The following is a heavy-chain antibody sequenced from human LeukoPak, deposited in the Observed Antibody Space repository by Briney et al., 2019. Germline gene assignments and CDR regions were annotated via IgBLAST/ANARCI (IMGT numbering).Heavy chain of an antibody. J-gene: IGHJ4*02. D-gene: IGHD7-27*01. CDR2: LNPNNGDT. Sequence: GASVKVSCKTSGYTFIDYFIHWVRQAPGQGLEWMGRLNPNNGDTYYAQDFQGRVTMTRDTSISTAYMELSRLTSDDTAVYYRARDLSSTSNWEFDYWGQGTLVTVSS. V-gene: IGHV1-2*06. CDR1: GYTFIDYF. CDR3: ARDLSSTSNWEFDY.